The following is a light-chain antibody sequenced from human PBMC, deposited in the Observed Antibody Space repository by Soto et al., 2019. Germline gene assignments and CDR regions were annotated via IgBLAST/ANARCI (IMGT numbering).Light chain of an antibody. J-gene: IGLJ2*01. CDR1: NNDVVTFDL. CDR3: SSYTSGSVL. CDR2: EGS. V-gene: IGLV2-14*02. Sequence: QSALTQPASVSGSPGQSITISCTGTNNDVVTFDLVSWYQQHPGKAPKLIIYEGSKRPSGISTRFSGSKSGNTASVTISGLQAEDEADYYGSSYTSGSVLFAGGTKLTVL.